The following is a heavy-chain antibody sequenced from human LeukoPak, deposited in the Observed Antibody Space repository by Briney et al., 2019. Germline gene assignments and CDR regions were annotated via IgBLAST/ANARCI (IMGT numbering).Heavy chain of an antibody. D-gene: IGHD6-13*01. CDR2: INHSGST. J-gene: IGHJ6*03. Sequence: SETLSLTCSVSDDSITMYYWTWIRQPPGKGLEWIGEINHSGSTNYNPSLKSRVTISVDTSKNQFSLKLSSVTAADTAVYYCARGTPLVGSSSWYVNYYYYYMDVWGKGTTVTVSS. CDR3: ARGTPLVGSSSWYVNYYYYYMDV. CDR1: DDSITMYY. V-gene: IGHV4-34*01.